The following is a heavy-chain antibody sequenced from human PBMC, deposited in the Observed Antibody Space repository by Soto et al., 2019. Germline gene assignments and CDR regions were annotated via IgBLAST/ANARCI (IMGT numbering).Heavy chain of an antibody. Sequence: AASVKVSCKTSGYTFTYSALHWVRQAPGQGLEWMGWINTGNGKTKYSQNFQGRLTITRDTSATTLYMELSSLRSEDTTVYYCVRFSGIPVWGQGTLVTVSS. V-gene: IGHV1-3*04. CDR2: INTGNGKT. D-gene: IGHD1-1*01. J-gene: IGHJ4*02. CDR1: GYTFTYSA. CDR3: VRFSGIPV.